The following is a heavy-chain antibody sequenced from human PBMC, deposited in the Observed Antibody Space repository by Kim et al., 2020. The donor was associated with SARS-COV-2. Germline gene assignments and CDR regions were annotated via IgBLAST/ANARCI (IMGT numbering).Heavy chain of an antibody. CDR3: ARDILTGSTMCNWFDP. Sequence: GGSLRLSCAASGFTFSSYSMNWVRQAPGKGLEWVSSISTSSSYIYYADSVKGLFTISRDNAKSSLYLQMNIRRAEETAVYYCARDILTGSTMCNWFDPWGQGTLVTASS. CDR1: GFTFSSYS. CDR2: ISTSSSYI. D-gene: IGHD3-9*01. J-gene: IGHJ5*02. V-gene: IGHV3-21*01.